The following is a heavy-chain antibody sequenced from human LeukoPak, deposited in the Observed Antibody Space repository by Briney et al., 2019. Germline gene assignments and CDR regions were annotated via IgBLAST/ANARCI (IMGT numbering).Heavy chain of an antibody. CDR3: AREDLGSGSYYFDY. Sequence: RASVKVSCKASGYTFTGYYMHWVRQAPGQGLEWMGWINPNSGGTNYAQKFQGRVTMTRDTSISTAYMELSRLRSDDTAVYYCAREDLGSGSYYFDYWGQGTLVTVSS. D-gene: IGHD3-10*01. J-gene: IGHJ4*02. V-gene: IGHV1-2*02. CDR1: GYTFTGYY. CDR2: INPNSGGT.